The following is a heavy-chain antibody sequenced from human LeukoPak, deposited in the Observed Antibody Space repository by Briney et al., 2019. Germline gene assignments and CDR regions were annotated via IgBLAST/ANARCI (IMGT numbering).Heavy chain of an antibody. J-gene: IGHJ4*02. CDR3: AKDFASTLVRGVIS. V-gene: IGHV3-43D*03. Sequence: GGSLRVSCAASGFTFNNYAMHWVRQAPGKGLEWVSLISWDGGSTYYADSVKGRFTISRDNSRNSLYLQMNSLKTEDTALYYCAKDFASTLVRGVISWGQGTLVTVSS. CDR1: GFTFNNYA. D-gene: IGHD3-10*01. CDR2: ISWDGGST.